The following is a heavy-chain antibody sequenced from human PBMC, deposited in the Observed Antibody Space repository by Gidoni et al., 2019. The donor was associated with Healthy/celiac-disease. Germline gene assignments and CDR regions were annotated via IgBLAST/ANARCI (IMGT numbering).Heavy chain of an antibody. J-gene: IGHJ4*02. Sequence: EVQLVESGGGLVQPGGSRRLSCAASGFTFSSYWMSWVRQAPGKGLEWVANIKQDGSEKYYVDSVKGRFTISRDNAKNSLYLQMNSLRAEDTAVYYCARDRGYSYFDYWGQGTLVTVSS. V-gene: IGHV3-7*01. CDR3: ARDRGYSYFDY. CDR2: IKQDGSEK. D-gene: IGHD5-12*01. CDR1: GFTFSSYW.